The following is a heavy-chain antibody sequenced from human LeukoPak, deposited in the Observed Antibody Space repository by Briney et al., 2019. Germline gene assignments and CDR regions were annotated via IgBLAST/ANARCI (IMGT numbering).Heavy chain of an antibody. V-gene: IGHV4-39*01. CDR2: IYYSGST. J-gene: IGHJ5*02. D-gene: IGHD2-2*01. Sequence: PSETLSLTCTVSGGSINSRSYYWGWIRQSPGKGLGWIGIIYYSGSTYYNPSLKSRVTISVDTSKNQFSLKLSSVTAADTAIYYCARQDCSSSSCRNWFDTWGQGILVTVSS. CDR3: ARQDCSSSSCRNWFDT. CDR1: GGSINSRSYY.